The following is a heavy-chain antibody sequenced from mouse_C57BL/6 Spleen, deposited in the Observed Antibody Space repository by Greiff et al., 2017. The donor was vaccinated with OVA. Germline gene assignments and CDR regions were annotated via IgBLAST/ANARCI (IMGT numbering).Heavy chain of an antibody. CDR1: GYAFTNYL. V-gene: IGHV1-54*01. CDR3: ARLYPAWFAY. CDR2: INPGSGGT. Sequence: VKLMQPGAELVRPGASVKVSCKASGYAFTNYLIDWVKQRPGQGLEWIGVINPGSGGTNYNEKFKGKATLTADKSSSTAYMQLSSLTSDDSAVYYCARLYPAWFAYWGQGTLVTVSA. D-gene: IGHD5-1-1*01. J-gene: IGHJ3*01.